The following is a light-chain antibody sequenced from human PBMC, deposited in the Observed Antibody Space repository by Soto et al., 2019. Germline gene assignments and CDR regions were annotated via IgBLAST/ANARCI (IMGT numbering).Light chain of an antibody. CDR2: GNS. V-gene: IGLV1-40*01. CDR3: QSYDSRLRASV. CDR1: SSNIGAGYD. J-gene: IGLJ7*01. Sequence: QSVLTQPPSVSGAPGQRVTISCTGSSSNIGAGYDVHWYQQLPGTAPTLLLYGNSNRPSGVPDRFSGSKSGTSASLAITGLQAEDEADYYCQSYDSRLRASVFGGGTQLTVL.